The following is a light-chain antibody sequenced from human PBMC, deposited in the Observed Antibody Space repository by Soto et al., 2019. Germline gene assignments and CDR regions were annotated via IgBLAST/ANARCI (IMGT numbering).Light chain of an antibody. V-gene: IGLV1-40*01. Sequence: QSVLTQPPSVSGAPGQKVTISCAGSSSNIGAGYEVHWYQQLPGTAPKLLIYGNSNRPSGVPDRFSGSKSGTSASLAITGLQAEDEADYYCQSYDRSLSGSGVFGGGTKLTVL. CDR3: QSYDRSLSGSGV. CDR2: GNS. J-gene: IGLJ2*01. CDR1: SSNIGAGYE.